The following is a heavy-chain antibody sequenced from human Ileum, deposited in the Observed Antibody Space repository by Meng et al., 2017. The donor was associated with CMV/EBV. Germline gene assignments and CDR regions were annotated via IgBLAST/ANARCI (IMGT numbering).Heavy chain of an antibody. CDR2: INPNSGGT. D-gene: IGHD6-13*01. CDR1: GYTFTAYY. J-gene: IGHJ6*02. CDR3: ARGKIARPGTLSSNGMDV. V-gene: IGHV1-2*02. Sequence: ASVKVSCKASGYTFTAYYIHWVRQAPGQGLEWMGWINPNSGGTNYAQKFQGRVTMTRDTSITTAYMELSRLGSDDTAVYYCARGKIARPGTLSSNGMDVWGQGTTVTVSS.